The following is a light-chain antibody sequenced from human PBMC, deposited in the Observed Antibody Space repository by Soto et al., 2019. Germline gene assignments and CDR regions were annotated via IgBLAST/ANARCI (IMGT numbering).Light chain of an antibody. CDR1: QHINNY. J-gene: IGKJ3*01. V-gene: IGKV1-33*01. CDR3: QQYDCLPSFT. CDR2: DAS. Sequence: DIQMTQSPSSLSASVGDRVNITCQASQHINNYLNWFQQKPGKAPKLLIFDASNLETGVPSRFSGSGSGRDFTLTTSSLQPEDIATYYCQQYDCLPSFTFGPGTEVHI.